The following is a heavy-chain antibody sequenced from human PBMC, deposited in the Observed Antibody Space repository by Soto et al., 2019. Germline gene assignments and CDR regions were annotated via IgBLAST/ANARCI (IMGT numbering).Heavy chain of an antibody. CDR2: ISPYSGNT. CDR3: ARDWSYPSGGIDY. D-gene: IGHD6-25*01. Sequence: QVQLVQSGDGVKKPGASVKVSCKTSGYSFTNYGISWVRQAPGQGLECMGWISPYSGNTNHAQKFQGRVTLTTDTSTSTAYMELRSLTSDDTAVYYCARDWSYPSGGIDYWGQGTLVTVSS. CDR1: GYSFTNYG. J-gene: IGHJ4*02. V-gene: IGHV1-18*01.